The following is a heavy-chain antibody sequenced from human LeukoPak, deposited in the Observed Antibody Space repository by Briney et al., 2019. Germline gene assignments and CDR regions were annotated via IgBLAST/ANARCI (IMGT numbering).Heavy chain of an antibody. CDR1: GFTFTNYW. Sequence: GGSLRLSCAASGFTFTNYWMSWVRQAPGKGLELVANIKQDRSEKYYVDSVKGRFTISRDNAKNSLYLQMNSLRAEDTAVYYCAKVHSSGWYRADDAFDIWGQGTMVTVSS. V-gene: IGHV3-7*01. D-gene: IGHD6-19*01. J-gene: IGHJ3*02. CDR2: IKQDRSEK. CDR3: AKVHSSGWYRADDAFDI.